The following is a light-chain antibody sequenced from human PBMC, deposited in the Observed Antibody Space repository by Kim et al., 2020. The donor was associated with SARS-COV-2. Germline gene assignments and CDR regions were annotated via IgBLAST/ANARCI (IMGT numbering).Light chain of an antibody. J-gene: IGKJ4*01. V-gene: IGKV3-15*01. Sequence: SPGERAALSCRASQSVSSNLAWYQQKPGQAPRRLSYGASTRATGIPARFSGSGSGTEFTLTISSLQSEDFAVYYCQQYNNWPPLTFGGGTKVDIK. CDR1: QSVSSN. CDR3: QQYNNWPPLT. CDR2: GAS.